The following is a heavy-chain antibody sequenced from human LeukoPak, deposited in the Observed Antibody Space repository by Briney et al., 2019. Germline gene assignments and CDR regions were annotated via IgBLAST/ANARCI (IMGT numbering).Heavy chain of an antibody. V-gene: IGHV3-7*04. CDR1: GFTFSSYW. Sequence: GGSLRLSCAASGFTFSSYWMSWVRQAPGKGLEWVANIKQDGSEKYYVDSVKGRFTIFRDNAKNSLYLQMNTLRAEDTAVYSCATDALPGDYGDYGVDWYFDLWGRGTLVTVSS. CDR3: ATDALPGDYGDYGVDWYFDL. J-gene: IGHJ2*01. CDR2: IKQDGSEK. D-gene: IGHD4-17*01.